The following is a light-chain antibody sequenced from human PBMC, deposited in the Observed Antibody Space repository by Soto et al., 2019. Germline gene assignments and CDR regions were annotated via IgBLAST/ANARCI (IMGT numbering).Light chain of an antibody. J-gene: IGKJ1*01. V-gene: IGKV1-5*01. CDR3: QQYDSYRT. CDR1: QTISSW. CDR2: DAS. Sequence: DIQMTQSPSTLSGSVGDRVTITCRASQTISSWLAWYQQKPGKAPKLLIYDASNLESGVPSRFSGSGSGTEFTLTISSLQPEDFGIYYCQQYDSYRTFGQGTKVDI.